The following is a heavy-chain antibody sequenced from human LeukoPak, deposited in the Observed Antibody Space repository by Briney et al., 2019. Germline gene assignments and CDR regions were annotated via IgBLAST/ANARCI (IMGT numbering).Heavy chain of an antibody. V-gene: IGHV3-7*01. CDR1: GFTFNIYW. CDR2: IKQDGSEK. CDR3: ARESIVLVPAAQGPSDFYYYGMDV. D-gene: IGHD2-2*01. Sequence: GGSLRLSCAASGFTFNIYWMSWVRQAPGKGLEGVANIKQDGSEKYYEDSVKGRFTISRDNAKNSLYLQMNSLRAEDMAVYYCARESIVLVPAAQGPSDFYYYGMDVWGQGTTVTVSS. J-gene: IGHJ6*02.